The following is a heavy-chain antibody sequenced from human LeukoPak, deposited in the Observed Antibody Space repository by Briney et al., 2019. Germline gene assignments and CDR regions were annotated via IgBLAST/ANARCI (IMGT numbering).Heavy chain of an antibody. CDR3: ARVGGSGSYYYAMDV. CDR1: ALSISSYY. CDR2: IDYGGST. Sequence: SQTLSLTCPVSALSISSYYWSSIRQPPGKGLEWMGYIDYGGSTTNHPSLKSRFTISVDTSKTQFSLKLSAVTAAGTAVYYFARVGGSGSYYYAMDVWGQGTTVTVSS. V-gene: IGHV4-59*01. J-gene: IGHJ6*02. D-gene: IGHD3-10*01.